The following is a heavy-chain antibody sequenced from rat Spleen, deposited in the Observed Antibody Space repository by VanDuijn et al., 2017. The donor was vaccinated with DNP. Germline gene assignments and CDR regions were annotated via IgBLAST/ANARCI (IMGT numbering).Heavy chain of an antibody. CDR2: ITNTGGST. D-gene: IGHD1-1*01. Sequence: EVQLVESGGGLVQPGRSLKLSCVASGFTFNNYWMTWIRQAPGKGLEWVASITNTGGSTYYPDSVKGRFTISRDNAKSTLYLQMNSLRSEDTATYYCTRDPVYYYSGDDWFAYWGQGTLVTVSS. J-gene: IGHJ3*01. CDR3: TRDPVYYYSGDDWFAY. CDR1: GFTFNNYW. V-gene: IGHV5-31*01.